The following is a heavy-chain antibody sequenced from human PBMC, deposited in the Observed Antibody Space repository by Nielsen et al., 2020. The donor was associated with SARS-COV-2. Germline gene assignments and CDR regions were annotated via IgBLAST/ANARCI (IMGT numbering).Heavy chain of an antibody. D-gene: IGHD2-15*01. J-gene: IGHJ4*02. Sequence: ASVKVSCKASGYTFTGYYMHWVRQASGQGLEWMGRINPNSGGTNYAQKFQGRVTMTRDTSISTAYMELSRLRSDDTVVYYCARAAARYCSGGSCQLDYWGQGTLVTVSS. CDR3: ARAAARYCSGGSCQLDY. CDR1: GYTFTGYY. CDR2: INPNSGGT. V-gene: IGHV1-2*05.